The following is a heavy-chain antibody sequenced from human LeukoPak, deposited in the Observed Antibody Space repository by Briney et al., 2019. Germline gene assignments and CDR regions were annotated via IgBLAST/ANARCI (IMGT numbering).Heavy chain of an antibody. CDR1: GGSISSSSYY. J-gene: IGHJ3*02. CDR3: ARDISVTTVTTTFDAFDI. D-gene: IGHD4-17*01. Sequence: SETLSLTCTVSGGSISSSSYYWGWIRQPPGKGLEWIGSIYYSGSTYYNPSLKSRVTISVDTSKNQFSLKLSSVTAADTAVYYCARDISVTTVTTTFDAFDIWGQGTMVTVSS. CDR2: IYYSGST. V-gene: IGHV4-39*07.